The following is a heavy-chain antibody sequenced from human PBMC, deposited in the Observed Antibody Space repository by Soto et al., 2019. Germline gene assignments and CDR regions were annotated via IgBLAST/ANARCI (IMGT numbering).Heavy chain of an antibody. J-gene: IGHJ5*02. CDR3: ARGIVDADGDGNGFEP. V-gene: IGHV1-69*02. D-gene: IGHD3-10*01. CDR2: IISVLGRA. Sequence: QVQLVQSGAEVKKPGSSVRVSCKASGGSFRTYTINWVRQAPGQGLEWVGRIISVLGRANYAQKFQGRVTLTADKFTRTASMELSSLRSDDSAVYFCARGIVDADGDGNGFEPWGQGTVVTFSS. CDR1: GGSFRTYT.